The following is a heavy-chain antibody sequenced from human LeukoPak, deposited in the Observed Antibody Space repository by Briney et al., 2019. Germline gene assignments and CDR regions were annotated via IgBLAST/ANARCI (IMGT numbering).Heavy chain of an antibody. D-gene: IGHD3-3*01. CDR3: ATFRFLGT. J-gene: IGHJ3*01. Sequence: GGSLRLSCAASGFTFSSYAMHWVRQAPGKGLEWVANIKPGGDEKYYVGSVKGRFTISRDNVKNSLYLQMNSLRAEDTAIYYCATFRFLGTWGQGTMVTVSP. CDR2: IKPGGDEK. CDR1: GFTFSSYA. V-gene: IGHV3-7*03.